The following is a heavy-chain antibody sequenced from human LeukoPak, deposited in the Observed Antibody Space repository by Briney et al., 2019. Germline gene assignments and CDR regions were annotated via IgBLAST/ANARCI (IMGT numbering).Heavy chain of an antibody. CDR3: MRDAGGY. CDR2: ISSDGNKK. CDR1: GFTFSNYA. Sequence: GGSLRLSCAASGFTFSNYAMHWVRQAPGKGLEWVAVISSDGNKKFYSDSVKGQFTVSRDNSKNTLYLQMNSPRTEDTGVYFCMRDAGGYWGQGTLVTVSS. J-gene: IGHJ4*02. V-gene: IGHV3-30-3*01.